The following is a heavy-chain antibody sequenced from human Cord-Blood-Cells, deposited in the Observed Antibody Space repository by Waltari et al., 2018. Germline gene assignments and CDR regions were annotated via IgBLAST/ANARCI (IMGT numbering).Heavy chain of an antibody. CDR3: ATRGGYYYDSSGSPGAFDI. D-gene: IGHD3-22*01. V-gene: IGHV1-24*01. J-gene: IGHJ3*02. Sequence: QVQLVQSGAEVKKPGASVKVSCKVSGYTLTELSMPWVRQAPGKGREWMGGFDPEDGETIYAQKFQGRVTMTEDTSTDTAYMELSSLRSEDTAVYYCATRGGYYYDSSGSPGAFDIWGQGTMVTVSS. CDR2: FDPEDGET. CDR1: GYTLTELS.